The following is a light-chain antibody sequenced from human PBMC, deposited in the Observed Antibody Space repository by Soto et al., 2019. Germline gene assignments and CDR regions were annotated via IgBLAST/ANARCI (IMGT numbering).Light chain of an antibody. CDR2: TAS. CDR3: QQSHSSPRT. CDR1: QTISSY. V-gene: IGKV1-39*01. Sequence: DIQMTQSPSSLSASVGDRVTITCRASQTISSYLNWYQQKPGKAPKLLIYTASSLHSGVPSRFTDSGSGTDFTLTITNLQPEDFATYYCQQSHSSPRTFGQGTKVESK. J-gene: IGKJ1*01.